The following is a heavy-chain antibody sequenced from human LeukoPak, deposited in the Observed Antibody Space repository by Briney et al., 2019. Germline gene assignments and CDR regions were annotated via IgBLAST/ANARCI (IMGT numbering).Heavy chain of an antibody. CDR3: ARGRYFDFNWYHGMDV. CDR1: GFTFSSYA. Sequence: PGGSLRLSCAASGFTFSSYAMHWVRQAPGKGLEWVAVISYDGSNKYYADSVKGRFTISRDNSKNTLYLQMNSLRAEDTAVYYCARGRYFDFNWYHGMDVWGQGTTVTVSS. CDR2: ISYDGSNK. V-gene: IGHV3-30-3*01. D-gene: IGHD3-9*01. J-gene: IGHJ6*02.